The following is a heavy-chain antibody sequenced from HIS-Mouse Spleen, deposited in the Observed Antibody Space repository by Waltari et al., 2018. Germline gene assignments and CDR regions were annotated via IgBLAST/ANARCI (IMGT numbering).Heavy chain of an antibody. CDR2: ISYDGSNK. CDR1: GFTFSSYG. Sequence: QVQLVESGGGVVQPGRSLRLPCAASGFTFSSYGMPWVRQAPGKGLEWVAVISYDGSNKYYADSVKGRFTISRDNSKKTLYLQMNSLRAEDTAVYYCAKAQWGPLIDYWGQGTLVTVSS. J-gene: IGHJ4*02. D-gene: IGHD1-26*01. V-gene: IGHV3-30*18. CDR3: AKAQWGPLIDY.